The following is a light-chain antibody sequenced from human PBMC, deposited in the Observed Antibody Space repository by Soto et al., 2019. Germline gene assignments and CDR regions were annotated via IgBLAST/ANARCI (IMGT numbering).Light chain of an antibody. CDR1: SSDVGSYNY. CDR3: SSYTTSGTLV. Sequence: QSALTQPASVSRSPGQSIIISCTGTSSDVGSYNYVSWYQHHPGKAPKFMIYDVSNRPSGVSNRFSGSKSGNTASLTISGLQAEDEADYYCSSYTTSGTLVFGSGTKVTVL. V-gene: IGLV2-14*03. J-gene: IGLJ1*01. CDR2: DVS.